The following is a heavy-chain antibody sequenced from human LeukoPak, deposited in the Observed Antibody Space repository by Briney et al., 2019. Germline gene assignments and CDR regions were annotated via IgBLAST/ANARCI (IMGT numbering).Heavy chain of an antibody. V-gene: IGHV4-39*01. Sequence: SETLSLTCNVSGDSITSSGYYWGWIRQPPGKGLKWIASISSSGTTYYTPSLKSRVTISVDTSKNQFSLKLSSVTAADTAVYYCARQSTRGYSFGYWFDPWGQGTLVTVSS. CDR2: ISSSGTT. D-gene: IGHD5-18*01. CDR3: ARQSTRGYSFGYWFDP. J-gene: IGHJ5*02. CDR1: GDSITSSGYY.